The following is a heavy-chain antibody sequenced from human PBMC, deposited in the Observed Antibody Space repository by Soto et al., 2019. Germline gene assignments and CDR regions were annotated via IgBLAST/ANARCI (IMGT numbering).Heavy chain of an antibody. Sequence: SGGSLRLSCAASGFTFSSYSMNWVRQAPGKGLEWVSSISSSSSYIYYADSVKGRFTISRDNAKNSLYLQMNSLRAEDTAVYYCAREGYYGSGSHPEGMDVWGQGTTVTVSS. CDR2: ISSSSSYI. CDR3: AREGYYGSGSHPEGMDV. CDR1: GFTFSSYS. D-gene: IGHD3-10*01. V-gene: IGHV3-21*01. J-gene: IGHJ6*02.